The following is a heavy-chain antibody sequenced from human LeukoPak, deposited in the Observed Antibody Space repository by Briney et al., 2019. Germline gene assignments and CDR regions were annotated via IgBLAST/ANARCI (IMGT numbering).Heavy chain of an antibody. CDR1: GFTFSNAW. D-gene: IGHD6-6*01. V-gene: IGHV3-15*01. Sequence: KSGGSLRLSCAASGFTFSNAWMSWVRQAPGKGLEWVGRIKSKTDGGTTDYAAPVKGRFTISRDDSKNTLYLQMNSLKTEDTAVYYCARVPRTASIAARQSFDYWGQGTLVTVSS. J-gene: IGHJ4*02. CDR3: ARVPRTASIAARQSFDY. CDR2: IKSKTDGGTT.